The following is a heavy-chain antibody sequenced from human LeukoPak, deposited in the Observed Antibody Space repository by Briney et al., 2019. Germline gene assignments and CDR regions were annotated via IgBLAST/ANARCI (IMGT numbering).Heavy chain of an antibody. D-gene: IGHD4-23*01. CDR3: ARDYGGSSPFDY. Sequence: PGGSLRLSCAASGFTFTDSYMTWVRQAPGKGLEWLSYISGSGDDTNYADSVRGRFTISRDNAKNSLYLQMNSLRAEDTAVYYCARDYGGSSPFDYWGQGTLVTVSS. J-gene: IGHJ4*02. V-gene: IGHV3-11*06. CDR1: GFTFTDSY. CDR2: ISGSGDDT.